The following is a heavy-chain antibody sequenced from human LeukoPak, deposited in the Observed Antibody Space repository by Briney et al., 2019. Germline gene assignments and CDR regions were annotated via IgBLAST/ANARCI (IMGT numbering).Heavy chain of an antibody. CDR2: ISNRGTVM. Sequence: GGSLRLSCAASGFSFSTYSMNWIRQAPGERLEWLSYISNRGTVMNYADSVKGRFTISRDNDRNVVYLQMNCLRADDTAVYYCARSYGAYAYWGQGTLVTVSS. D-gene: IGHD4-17*01. CDR1: GFSFSTYS. CDR3: ARSYGAYAY. V-gene: IGHV3-48*01. J-gene: IGHJ4*02.